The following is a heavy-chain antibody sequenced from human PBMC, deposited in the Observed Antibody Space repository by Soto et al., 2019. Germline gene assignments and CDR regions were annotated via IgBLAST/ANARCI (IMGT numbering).Heavy chain of an antibody. Sequence: QVQLQESGPGLVKPSETLSLTCTVSGGSVSSGSYYWSWIRQPPGKGLECIGYIYYSGSTNYNPSLKSLVTISLDTSKNQFSLKLSSVTAADTAVYYCARVSSSWGLVNYFDYWGQGTLVTVSS. D-gene: IGHD6-13*01. CDR1: GGSVSSGSYY. CDR2: IYYSGST. J-gene: IGHJ4*02. V-gene: IGHV4-61*01. CDR3: ARVSSSWGLVNYFDY.